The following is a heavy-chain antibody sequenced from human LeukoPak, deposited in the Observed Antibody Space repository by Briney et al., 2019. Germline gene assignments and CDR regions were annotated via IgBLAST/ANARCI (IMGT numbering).Heavy chain of an antibody. V-gene: IGHV3-23*01. J-gene: IGHJ4*02. D-gene: IGHD3-22*01. CDR2: ISGSGDGT. CDR1: GFTFSSYA. Sequence: GSLRLSCAASGFTFSSYAMSWVRQAPGKGRERVSSISGSGDGTYYADPLKGRVTISRDNSKNTLYLQMNSLRVGALAVYYCAKLRDYYDSSGQFDCWGRGTRITVSS. CDR3: AKLRDYYDSSGQFDC.